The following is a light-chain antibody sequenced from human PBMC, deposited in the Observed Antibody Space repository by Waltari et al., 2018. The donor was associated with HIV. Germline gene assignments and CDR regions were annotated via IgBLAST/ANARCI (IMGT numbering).Light chain of an antibody. CDR2: DAS. CDR3: QERSNWPPIT. V-gene: IGKV3-11*01. CDR1: QSVGTF. Sequence: EIVLTQSPATMSLSPGERATLSCRASQSVGTFLGWYQQNPGQAPRLLVYDASNTAAGIPARFLGSGSGTDFTLTISSLEPEDSAVYYCQERSNWPPITFGQGTRLEIK. J-gene: IGKJ5*01.